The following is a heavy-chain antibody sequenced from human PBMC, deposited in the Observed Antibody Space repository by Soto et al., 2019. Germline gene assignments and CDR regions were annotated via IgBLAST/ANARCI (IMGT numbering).Heavy chain of an antibody. J-gene: IGHJ3*01. D-gene: IGHD6-19*01. Sequence: SETLSLTCTVSGGSVSSGSYYWSWIRQPPGKGLERIGYIYYSGSTNYNPSLKSRVTISVDTSKNQFSLKLSSVTVADTALYYWPGTHVFGYSRGPIAFWGQGTMVPFSS. CDR3: PGTHVFGYSRGPIAF. CDR2: IYYSGST. CDR1: GGSVSSGSYY. V-gene: IGHV4-61*01.